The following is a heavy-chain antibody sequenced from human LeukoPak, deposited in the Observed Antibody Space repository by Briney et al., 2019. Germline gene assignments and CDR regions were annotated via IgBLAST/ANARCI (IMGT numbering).Heavy chain of an antibody. CDR3: ARARGGSNSDY. CDR2: INQDGSEK. J-gene: IGHJ4*02. CDR1: GFTFSSYW. Sequence: GGSLRLSCAASGFTFSSYWMRWVRQAPGRGLDWVASINQDGSEKYYVDSVKGRFTISRDNAKNSLYLQMNSLRADDTAVYYCARARGGSNSDYWGQGTLVTVSS. D-gene: IGHD1-26*01. V-gene: IGHV3-7*05.